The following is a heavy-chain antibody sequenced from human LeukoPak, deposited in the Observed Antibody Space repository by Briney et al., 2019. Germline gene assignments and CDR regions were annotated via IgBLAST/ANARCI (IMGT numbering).Heavy chain of an antibody. J-gene: IGHJ3*02. CDR3: ARGLVGLTPHAGVFQI. CDR2: IYSNGNT. CDR1: GGSFSSSY. V-gene: IGHV4-59*01. Sequence: TSETLSLTCIVSGGSFSSSYWSWIRQPPGKGLEWIAYIYSNGNTNSNPSLKSRVTIAVDTSQSQFSLKLSSVTAADTAVYYCARGLVGLTPHAGVFQIWGQGTKVTVSS. D-gene: IGHD1-26*01.